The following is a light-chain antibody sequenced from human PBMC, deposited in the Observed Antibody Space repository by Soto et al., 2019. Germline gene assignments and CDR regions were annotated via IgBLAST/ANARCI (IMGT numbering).Light chain of an antibody. CDR3: SSYAGSHYV. Sequence: QSALTQPPSASGSPGQSVTISCTGTSSDVGGYNYVSWYQQHPGKAPKLMIYEVSKRPSGVPDRFSGSKSGNTASLTFSGLQAEDEADYYCSSYAGSHYVFGTGTKVTVL. CDR2: EVS. CDR1: SSDVGGYNY. V-gene: IGLV2-8*01. J-gene: IGLJ1*01.